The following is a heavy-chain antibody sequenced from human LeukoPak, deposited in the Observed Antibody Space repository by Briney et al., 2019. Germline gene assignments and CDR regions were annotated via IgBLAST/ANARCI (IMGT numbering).Heavy chain of an antibody. CDR1: GFTFSSYA. V-gene: IGHV3-23*01. CDR2: ISGSGGST. D-gene: IGHD3-10*01. Sequence: GGSLRLSCAASGFTFSSYAMSWVRQAPGKGLEWVSAISGSGGSTYYADSVKGRFTISRDNSKNTLYLQMNSLRAEDSALYYCARVSRFGDPNGYFDYWGQGTLVTVSS. CDR3: ARVSRFGDPNGYFDY. J-gene: IGHJ4*02.